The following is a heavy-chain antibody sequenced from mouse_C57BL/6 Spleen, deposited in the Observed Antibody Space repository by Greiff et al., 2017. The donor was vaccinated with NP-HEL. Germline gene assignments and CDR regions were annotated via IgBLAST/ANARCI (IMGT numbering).Heavy chain of an antibody. CDR1: GYTFTSYG. CDR2: IYPRSGDT. Sequence: QVQLQQSGAELARPGASVKLSCKASGYTFTSYGISWVKQRTGQGLEWIGEIYPRSGDTYYNEKFKGKATLTAYKSSSTAYMELRSLTSEDSAVYCCASRTVVATDYFDYWGQGTTLTVSS. CDR3: ASRTVVATDYFDY. D-gene: IGHD1-1*01. J-gene: IGHJ2*01. V-gene: IGHV1-81*01.